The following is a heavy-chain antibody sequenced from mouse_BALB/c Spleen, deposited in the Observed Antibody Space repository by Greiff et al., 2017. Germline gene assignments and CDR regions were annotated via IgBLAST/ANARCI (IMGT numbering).Heavy chain of an antibody. J-gene: IGHJ4*01. V-gene: IGHV3-6*02. CDR2: ISYDGSN. CDR1: GYSITSGYY. CDR3: ARRGLRVYAMDY. Sequence: EVKLEESGPGLVKPSQSLSLTCSVTGYSITSGYYWNWIRQFPGNKLEWMGYISYDGSNNYNPSLKNRISITRDTSKNQFFLKLNSVTTEDTATYYWARRGLRVYAMDYWGQGTSVTVSS. D-gene: IGHD2-4*01.